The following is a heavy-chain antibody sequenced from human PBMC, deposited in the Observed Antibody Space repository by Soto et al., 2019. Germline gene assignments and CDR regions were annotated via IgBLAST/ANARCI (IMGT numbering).Heavy chain of an antibody. J-gene: IGHJ1*01. D-gene: IGHD2-21*02. CDR2: VYYSGST. Sequence: SETLSLTCTVSGGSVSSGSYFWGWIRQPPGKGLEWIGSVYYSGSTYYNPSLKSRVTISVDTSKNQFSLKLTSVTAADTAVYYCANTLRGDYYFFQHWGQGSLVTVSS. V-gene: IGHV4-39*01. CDR3: ANTLRGDYYFFQH. CDR1: GGSVSSGSYF.